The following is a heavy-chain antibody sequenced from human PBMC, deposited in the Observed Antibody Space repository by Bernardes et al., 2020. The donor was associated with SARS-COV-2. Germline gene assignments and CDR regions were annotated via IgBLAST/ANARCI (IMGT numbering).Heavy chain of an antibody. D-gene: IGHD2-2*01. J-gene: IGHJ4*03. CDR2: ITPIFGTS. CDR3: ARAGGHCSSTSCFND. CDR1: GVTFNSYG. Sequence: SVKVSCKASGVTFNSYGISWVRQAPGHGLEWVGGITPIFGTSNYAQKFQDRVTKTADESSSTAYLEVNSLRSQDAAVYYCARAGGHCSSTSCFNDWGQGTLVTVSS. V-gene: IGHV1-69*13.